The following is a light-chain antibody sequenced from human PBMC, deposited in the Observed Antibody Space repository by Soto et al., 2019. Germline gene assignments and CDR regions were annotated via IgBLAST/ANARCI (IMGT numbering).Light chain of an antibody. V-gene: IGLV2-8*01. CDR3: SSYVGAKNVV. CDR2: EVS. J-gene: IGLJ2*01. CDR1: SRDVGGYNY. Sequence: QSALTQPPSASGSPGQSVTISCTGSSRDVGGYNYVSWYQQHPGKAPKLMIYEVSERPSGVPDRFSGSKSGNTASLTVSGLQAEDEADYYCSSYVGAKNVVFGGGTKVTVL.